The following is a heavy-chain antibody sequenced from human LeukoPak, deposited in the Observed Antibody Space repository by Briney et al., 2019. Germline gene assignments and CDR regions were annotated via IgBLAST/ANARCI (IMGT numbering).Heavy chain of an antibody. D-gene: IGHD1-14*01. J-gene: IGHJ6*03. CDR2: ISSSSSYI. CDR1: GFTFSSYS. V-gene: IGHV3-21*01. Sequence: GGSLRLSCAASGFTFSSYSMNWVRQAPGKGLEWVSSISSSSSYIYYADSVKGRFTISRDNAKNSLYLQMNSLRAEDTAVYYCAREPGAEYYYMDVWGKGTTVTVSS. CDR3: AREPGAEYYYMDV.